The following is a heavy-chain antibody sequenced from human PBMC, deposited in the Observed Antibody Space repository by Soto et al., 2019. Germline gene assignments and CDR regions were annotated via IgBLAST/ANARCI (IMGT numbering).Heavy chain of an antibody. V-gene: IGHV1-18*01. CDR3: AREESVPAARSFCYYMDG. CDR1: GYTFTSYG. Sequence: ASVKVSCKASGYTFTSYGISWVRQAPGQGLEWMGWISAYNGNTNYAQKLQGRVTMTTDTSTSTAYMELRSLRSDDTAVYYCAREESVPAARSFCYYMDGWGKGTKVT. CDR2: ISAYNGNT. J-gene: IGHJ6*03. D-gene: IGHD2-2*01.